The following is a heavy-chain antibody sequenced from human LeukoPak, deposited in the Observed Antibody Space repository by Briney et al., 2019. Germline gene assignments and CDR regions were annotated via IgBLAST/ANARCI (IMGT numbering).Heavy chain of an antibody. D-gene: IGHD2-8*01. CDR3: ATLNGPLFEY. J-gene: IGHJ4*02. CDR2: IHQHGNEK. V-gene: IGHV3-7*01. Sequence: GGSLRLSCAAPGFTFSRAWMSWVRQAPGKGLEWVASIHQHGNEKYFVDSVRGRFTISRDNAKNSLYLQMSSLRAEDTAVYYCATLNGPLFEYWGQGTLVTVSS. CDR1: GFTFSRAW.